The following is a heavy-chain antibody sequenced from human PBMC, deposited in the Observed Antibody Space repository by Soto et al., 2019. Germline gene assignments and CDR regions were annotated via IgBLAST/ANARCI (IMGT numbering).Heavy chain of an antibody. J-gene: IGHJ4*02. D-gene: IGHD2-8*02. CDR2: FDPEDGET. CDR3: ARVVVFYIIVAGTTFRYFDY. Sequence: ASVKVSCKVSGYTLTELSMHWVRQAPGKGLEWMGGFDPEDGETIYAQKFQGRVTMTEDTSTNTAYMELSSLRSEETAVYSCARVVVFYIIVAGTTFRYFDYWGQGTLVTVSS. V-gene: IGHV1-24*01. CDR1: GYTLTELS.